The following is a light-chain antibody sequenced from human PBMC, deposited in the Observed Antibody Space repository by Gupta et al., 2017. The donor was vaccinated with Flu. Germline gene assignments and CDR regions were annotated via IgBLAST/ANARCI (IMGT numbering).Light chain of an antibody. CDR1: SGINVGTSK. J-gene: IGLJ2*01. CDR3: VIWHSSAWV. Sequence: CTLRSGINVGTSKIYWYQQKPGSPPQYLLTYKSDSDKQQGSGVPSRFSGSNDASANAGILLISGLQSEDEADYYCVIWHSSAWVFGGGTKLTVL. CDR2: YKSDSDK. V-gene: IGLV5-45*01.